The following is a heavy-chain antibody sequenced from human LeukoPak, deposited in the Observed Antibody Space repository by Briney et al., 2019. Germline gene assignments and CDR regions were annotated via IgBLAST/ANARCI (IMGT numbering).Heavy chain of an antibody. Sequence: GESLKISCEGSGYTFTSYWIAWVRQMPGKGLEWMGIIYPGDSDTRYSPSFQGQVTISADKSITTTYLQWSGLKASDTAMYYCARLPMGLTAALDYWGQGTLVTVSS. CDR3: ARLPMGLTAALDY. D-gene: IGHD2-8*01. CDR1: GYTFTSYW. CDR2: IYPGDSDT. V-gene: IGHV5-51*01. J-gene: IGHJ4*02.